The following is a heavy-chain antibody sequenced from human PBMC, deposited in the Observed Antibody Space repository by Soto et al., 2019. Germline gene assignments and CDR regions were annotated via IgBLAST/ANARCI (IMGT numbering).Heavy chain of an antibody. J-gene: IGHJ4*02. D-gene: IGHD3-3*01. CDR1: GFTFSTYN. CDR2: ISSSSSTI. CDR3: ARGRMSDFWSGYLYYFDY. V-gene: IGHV3-48*02. Sequence: EVQLVESGGGLVQPGGSLRLSCAASGFTFSTYNMNWVRQAPGKGLEWVSYISSSSSTIYYADSVKGRFTISRDNAKNSLYLQMNSLRDEDTAVYYCARGRMSDFWSGYLYYFDYWGQGTLFTVSS.